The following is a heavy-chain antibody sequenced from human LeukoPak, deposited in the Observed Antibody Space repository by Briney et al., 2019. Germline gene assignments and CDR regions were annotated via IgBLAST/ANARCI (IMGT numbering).Heavy chain of an antibody. Sequence: SETLSLTCTVSGGSISSYYWSWIRQPPGKGLEWIGYIYYSGSTNYNPSLKSRVTISVDTSKNQFSLKLSSVTAADTAVYYCARDDGYWGQGTLVTVSS. J-gene: IGHJ4*02. V-gene: IGHV4-59*12. CDR2: IYYSGST. CDR3: ARDDGY. D-gene: IGHD5-24*01. CDR1: GGSISSYY.